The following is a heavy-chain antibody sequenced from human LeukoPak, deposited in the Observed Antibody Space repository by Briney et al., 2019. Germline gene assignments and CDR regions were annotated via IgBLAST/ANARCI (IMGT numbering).Heavy chain of an antibody. CDR2: INSAGST. CDR1: GFTFSSYA. CDR3: VSVVAATGTPY. V-gene: IGHV3-23*01. J-gene: IGHJ4*02. D-gene: IGHD2-15*01. Sequence: PGGSLRLSCAASGFTFSSYAMSWVRQAPGKGLEWVSAINSAGSTYYGDSVRGRFTISRDNSKNTLYLQMNSLRAEDTAVYYCVSVVAATGTPYWGQGTLVTVSS.